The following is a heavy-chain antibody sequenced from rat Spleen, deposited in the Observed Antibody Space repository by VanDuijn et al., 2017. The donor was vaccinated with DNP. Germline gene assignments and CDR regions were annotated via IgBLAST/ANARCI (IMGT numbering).Heavy chain of an antibody. Sequence: QVQLKESGPGLVQPSQILSPTCTVAGFSLTSYIVHWVRQLPGKGLEWMGVIWSTGGTRYNSALKSRLSISKDTSRSQVLVKMNSLQTEDTATYYCARCGYEGHYYVLDAWGQGTSVTVSS. V-gene: IGHV2-41*01. CDR3: ARCGYEGHYYVLDA. CDR1: GFSLTSYI. CDR2: IWSTGGT. D-gene: IGHD1-12*01. J-gene: IGHJ4*01.